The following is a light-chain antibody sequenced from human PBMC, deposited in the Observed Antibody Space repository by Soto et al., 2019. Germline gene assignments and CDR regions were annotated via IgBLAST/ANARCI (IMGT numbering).Light chain of an antibody. CDR3: QQSYSTPYT. CDR1: QSFSSY. J-gene: IGKJ2*01. CDR2: AAS. V-gene: IGKV1-39*01. Sequence: DIQMTQSPSSLSASVGDRVTITCRASQSFSSYLNWYQQKPGKAHKLLIYAASSLQSGVPSRFSGSGSGTDFTLTISRLQTEDFATYYCQQSYSTPYTFGQGTQLEIK.